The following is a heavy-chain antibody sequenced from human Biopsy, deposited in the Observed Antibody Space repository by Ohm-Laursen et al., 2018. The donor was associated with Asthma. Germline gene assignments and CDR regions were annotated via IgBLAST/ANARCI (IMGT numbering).Heavy chain of an antibody. CDR3: ARKAGSCISRTCYSLDF. J-gene: IGHJ4*02. D-gene: IGHD2-2*01. Sequence: ASVKVSCKSLGGTFNTYVIGWVRQAPGQGLEWMGGSNSVFGTTTYPQKFQDRVTITADGSTSTVYMELSSLRSEDTAVYYCARKAGSCISRTCYSLDFWGQGTLVTVSS. CDR2: SNSVFGTT. CDR1: GGTFNTYV. V-gene: IGHV1-69*13.